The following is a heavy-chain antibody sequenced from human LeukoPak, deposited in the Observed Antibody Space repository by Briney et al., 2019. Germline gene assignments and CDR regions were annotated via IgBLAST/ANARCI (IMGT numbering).Heavy chain of an antibody. D-gene: IGHD5-18*01. CDR3: ARDGTAMVTCMDV. J-gene: IGHJ6*02. CDR1: GFTFSSYS. V-gene: IGHV3-21*01. CDR2: ISSSSSYI. Sequence: GGSLRLSCAASGFTFSSYSMNWVRQAPGKGLEWVSSISSSSSYIYYADSVKGRFTISRDNAKNSLYLKMNSLRAEDTAVYYCARDGTAMVTCMDVWGQGTTVTVSS.